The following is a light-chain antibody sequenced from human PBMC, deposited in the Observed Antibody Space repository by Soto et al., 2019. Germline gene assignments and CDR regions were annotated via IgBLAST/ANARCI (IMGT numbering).Light chain of an antibody. CDR1: SSDIGAYDY. J-gene: IGLJ1*01. CDR2: DGN. CDR3: CSYAGHSTFV. V-gene: IGLV2-23*03. Sequence: QSVLTQPASVSGSPGQSITISCSGTSSDIGAYDYVSWYQQHPGRAPKVVIYDGNKRPSGISYRFSASKSGNTASLTISGLRTEDEADYYCCSYAGHSTFVFGSGTKVTVL.